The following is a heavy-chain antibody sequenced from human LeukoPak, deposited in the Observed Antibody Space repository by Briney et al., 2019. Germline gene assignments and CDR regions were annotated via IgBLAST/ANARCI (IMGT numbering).Heavy chain of an antibody. CDR1: GFTFSTFG. Sequence: GGSLRLSCAASGFTFSTFGMNWVRQAPGKGLEWVSYISSSGSTIYYADSVKGRFTISRDNAKNSLYLQMNSLRAEDTAVYYCAKEPVSGGDCCPRYFDYWGQGTLVTVSS. D-gene: IGHD2-21*02. CDR2: ISSSGSTI. CDR3: AKEPVSGGDCCPRYFDY. V-gene: IGHV3-48*04. J-gene: IGHJ4*02.